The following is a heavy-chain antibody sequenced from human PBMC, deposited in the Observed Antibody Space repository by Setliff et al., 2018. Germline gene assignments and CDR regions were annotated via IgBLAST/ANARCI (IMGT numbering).Heavy chain of an antibody. D-gene: IGHD3-9*01. Sequence: ASVKVSCKASGDSIPKNAISWVRQAPGQGLEWMGWLQTYSGHTNYAQKFRGRATMTTDTSTRTAYLELRALTSDDTAVYYCARHGDASFYYDILTGHSPPYYFDYWGQGTLVTVSS. CDR3: ARHGDASFYYDILTGHSPPYYFDY. CDR1: GDSIPKNA. V-gene: IGHV1-18*01. J-gene: IGHJ4*02. CDR2: LQTYSGHT.